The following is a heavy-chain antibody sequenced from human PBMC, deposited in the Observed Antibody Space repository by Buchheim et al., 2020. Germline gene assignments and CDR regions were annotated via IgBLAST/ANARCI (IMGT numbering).Heavy chain of an antibody. V-gene: IGHV3-48*03. Sequence: EVQLVESGGGLVESGGSLRLSCAASGFSFSSYEMNWVRQAPGKGLEWVSYISSRGTSIYYADSVKGRFTISRDNAKNSLYLQMSSLRAEDTAVYYCASGYYDTSGYRYFDLWGRGTL. CDR3: ASGYYDTSGYRYFDL. CDR2: ISSRGTSI. D-gene: IGHD3-22*01. J-gene: IGHJ2*01. CDR1: GFSFSSYE.